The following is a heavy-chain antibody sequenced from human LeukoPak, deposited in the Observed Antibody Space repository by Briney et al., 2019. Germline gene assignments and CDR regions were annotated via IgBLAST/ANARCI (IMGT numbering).Heavy chain of an antibody. CDR2: IKQDGSEK. V-gene: IGHV3-7*01. CDR1: GFTFSSYW. D-gene: IGHD1-26*01. Sequence: GGSLRLSCAASGFTFSSYWMSWVRQAPGKGLEWVANIKQDGSEKYYVDSVKGRFTISRDNAKNSLYLQMNSLRAEDTAVFYCARDKVGEGVYYYYYMDVWGKGTTVTVSS. CDR3: ARDKVGEGVYYYYYMDV. J-gene: IGHJ6*03.